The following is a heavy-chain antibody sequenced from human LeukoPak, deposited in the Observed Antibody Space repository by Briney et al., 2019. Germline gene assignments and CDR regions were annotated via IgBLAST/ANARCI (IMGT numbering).Heavy chain of an antibody. Sequence: SETLSLTCTVSGGSISSYYWSWIRQPPGKGLEWIGYIYYSGSTNYNPSLKSRVTISVDTSKNQFSLKLSSVTAADTAVYYCARSFYDSSGYCYGSDYWGQGTLVTVSS. CDR3: ARSFYDSSGYCYGSDY. CDR2: IYYSGST. CDR1: GGSISSYY. J-gene: IGHJ4*02. D-gene: IGHD3-22*01. V-gene: IGHV4-59*01.